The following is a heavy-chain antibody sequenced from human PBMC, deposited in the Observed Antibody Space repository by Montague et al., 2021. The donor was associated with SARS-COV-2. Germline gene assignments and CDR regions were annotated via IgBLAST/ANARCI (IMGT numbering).Heavy chain of an antibody. CDR1: GGSFSGYY. V-gene: IGHV4-34*01. CDR2: INHSGST. D-gene: IGHD3-10*01. J-gene: IGHJ4*02. Sequence: SETLSLTYAVYGGSFSGYYWSWIRQPPGKGLEWIGEINHSGSTXXXPSXXXRVTISVDTSKNQFSLKLSSVTAADTAVYYCARGTEYGSGIYSHYYYDHWGQGTLVTVSS. CDR3: ARGTEYGSGIYSHYYYDH.